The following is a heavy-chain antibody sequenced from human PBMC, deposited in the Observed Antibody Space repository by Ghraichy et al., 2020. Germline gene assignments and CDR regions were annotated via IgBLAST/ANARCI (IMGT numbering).Heavy chain of an antibody. CDR3: AKGRDSEAITMIAN. J-gene: IGHJ4*02. CDR2: ISGSGGST. D-gene: IGHD3-22*01. Sequence: GESLNISCAASGFTFSSSAMSWVRQAPGKGLEWVSGISGSGGSTYYAEYVKGRFTISRDNSKKTLYLQMNSLRAEDTAVYYCAKGRDSEAITMIANWGQGNLVTISS. CDR1: GFTFSSSA. V-gene: IGHV3-23*01.